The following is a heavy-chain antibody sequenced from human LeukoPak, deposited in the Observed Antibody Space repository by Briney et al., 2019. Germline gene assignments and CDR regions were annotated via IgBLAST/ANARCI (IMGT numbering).Heavy chain of an antibody. CDR1: GYTLTELS. CDR2: FDPEHGET. CDR3: ATDFRWGYCSSTSCSPPGY. D-gene: IGHD2-2*01. V-gene: IGHV1-24*01. Sequence: ASVKVSCKVSGYTLTELSMRWVRQAPGKGLEWMGGFDPEHGETIYAQKFQGRVTMTEDTSTDTAYMELSSPRSEDTAVYYCATDFRWGYCSSTSCSPPGYWGQGTLVTVSS. J-gene: IGHJ4*02.